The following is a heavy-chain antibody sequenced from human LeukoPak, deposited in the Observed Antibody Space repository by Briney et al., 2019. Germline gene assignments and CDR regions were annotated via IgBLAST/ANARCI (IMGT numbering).Heavy chain of an antibody. CDR3: ARGPEYSGSYYRWFDP. Sequence: GASVKVSCKASGGTFSSYAISWVRQAPGQGLEWIGWISAYNGNTNYAQKLQGRVTMTTDTSTSTASMELRSLRSDDTAVYYCARGPEYSGSYYRWFDPWGQGTLVTVSS. D-gene: IGHD1-26*01. CDR2: ISAYNGNT. J-gene: IGHJ5*02. CDR1: GGTFSSYA. V-gene: IGHV1-18*01.